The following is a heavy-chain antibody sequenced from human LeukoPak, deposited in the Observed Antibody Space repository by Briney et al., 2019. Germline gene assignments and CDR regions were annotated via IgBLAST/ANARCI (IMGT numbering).Heavy chain of an antibody. CDR2: IKQDGSEK. V-gene: IGHV3-7*01. Sequence: GGSLRLSCAASRFTFSSYWMSWVRQAPGKGLEWVANIKQDGSEKYYVDSVKGRFTISRDNAKNSLYLQMNSLRAEDAAVYYCARVIRDYYDSSGYYYGDAFDIWGQGTMVTVSS. CDR3: ARVIRDYYDSSGYYYGDAFDI. D-gene: IGHD3-22*01. CDR1: RFTFSSYW. J-gene: IGHJ3*02.